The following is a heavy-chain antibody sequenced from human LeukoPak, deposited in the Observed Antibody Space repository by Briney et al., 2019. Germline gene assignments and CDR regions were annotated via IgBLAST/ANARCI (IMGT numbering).Heavy chain of an antibody. CDR1: GGSISSGGYY. Sequence: SQTLSLTCTVSGGSISSGGYYWSWIRQPPGKGLEWIGYIYHSGSTYYNPSLKSRVTISVDRSKNQFSLKLSSVTAADTAVYYCASAARRNYYYMDVWGKGTTVTVSS. J-gene: IGHJ6*03. CDR3: ASAARRNYYYMDV. V-gene: IGHV4-30-2*01. CDR2: IYHSGST. D-gene: IGHD1-14*01.